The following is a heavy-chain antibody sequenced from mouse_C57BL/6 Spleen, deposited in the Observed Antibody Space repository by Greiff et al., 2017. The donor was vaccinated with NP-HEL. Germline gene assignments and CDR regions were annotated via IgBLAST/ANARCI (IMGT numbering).Heavy chain of an antibody. CDR1: GYTFTDYE. V-gene: IGHV1-15*01. CDR2: IDPETGGT. CDR3: TSYYGSSYDFDY. Sequence: QVQLQQSGAELVRPGASVTLSCKASGYTFTDYEMHWVKQTPVHGLEWIGAIDPETGGTAYNQKFKGKAILTADKSSSTAYMELRSLTSEDSAVYYCTSYYGSSYDFDYWGQGTTLTVSS. J-gene: IGHJ2*01. D-gene: IGHD1-1*01.